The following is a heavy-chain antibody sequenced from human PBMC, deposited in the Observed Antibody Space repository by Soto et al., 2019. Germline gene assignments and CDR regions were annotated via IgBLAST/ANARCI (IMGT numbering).Heavy chain of an antibody. J-gene: IGHJ4*02. D-gene: IGHD2-21*02. Sequence: SETLSLTCTVTGDSISSRSYYWGWIRQPPGKGLEWIGSIYYSGSTYNNPSLRSRVSMSIDTSKDQFSLKLKSVTAADTALYLCARQRTSVVTRDYFEAWGQGTLVT. CDR3: ARQRTSVVTRDYFEA. V-gene: IGHV4-39*01. CDR1: GDSISSRSYY. CDR2: IYYSGST.